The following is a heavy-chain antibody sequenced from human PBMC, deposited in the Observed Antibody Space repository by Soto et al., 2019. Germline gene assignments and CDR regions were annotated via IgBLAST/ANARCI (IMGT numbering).Heavy chain of an antibody. V-gene: IGHV1-46*01. D-gene: IGHD2-21*02. Sequence: QVQLMQSGAEVKKPGASVKVSCKASGDTFTNYYIHWVRQAPGQGLEWMGTVNPSGGHTTYAQHFLGRVTMTRDTSTSTLYMDLTSLISDDTAVYYCARGGHVVVVTAALDYWGQGTLVTVSS. CDR2: VNPSGGHT. CDR3: ARGGHVVVVTAALDY. J-gene: IGHJ4*02. CDR1: GDTFTNYY.